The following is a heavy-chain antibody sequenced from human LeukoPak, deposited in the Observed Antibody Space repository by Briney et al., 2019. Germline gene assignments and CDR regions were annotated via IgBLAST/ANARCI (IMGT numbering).Heavy chain of an antibody. CDR2: ISWNSGSI. CDR3: ARERRLSD. J-gene: IGHJ4*02. D-gene: IGHD6-25*01. CDR1: GFTFDDYA. V-gene: IGHV3-9*01. Sequence: GGSLRLSCAASGFTFDDYAMHWVRQAPGKGLEWVSGISWNSGSIGYADSVKGRFTISRDNAKNSLYLQMDSLRAEDTAVYYCARERRLSDWGQGTLATVSS.